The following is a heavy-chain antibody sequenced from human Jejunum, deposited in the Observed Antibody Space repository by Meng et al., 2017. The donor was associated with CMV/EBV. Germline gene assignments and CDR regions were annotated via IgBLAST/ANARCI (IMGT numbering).Heavy chain of an antibody. V-gene: IGHV1-2*02. CDR1: GYTFTDYS. CDR3: ARGATGTTFDS. Sequence: KTSGYTFTDYSVHWVRQAPGQGPEWLGCINPRFGNTNFAQKFEGRVTMTSDKSTRTAYMELTSLRSDDTAVYYCARGATGTTFDSWGQGTLVTVSS. D-gene: IGHD1-14*01. J-gene: IGHJ4*02. CDR2: INPRFGNT.